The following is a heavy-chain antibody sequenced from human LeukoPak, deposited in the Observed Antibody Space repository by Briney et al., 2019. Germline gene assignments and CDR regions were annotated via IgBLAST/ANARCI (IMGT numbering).Heavy chain of an antibody. J-gene: IGHJ4*02. CDR3: SRGGLYRYSGTSGDY. CDR2: INQHGSET. V-gene: IGHV3-7*01. CDR1: GFSFSTYW. D-gene: IGHD1-26*01. Sequence: GGSLRLSCEVSGFSFSTYWMTWVRQAPGKGLEWVANINQHGSETYYVDSVKGRFIISRDNAKNSLFLQMDSLTGEDTAVYYCSRGGLYRYSGTSGDYWGQGTLVTVSS.